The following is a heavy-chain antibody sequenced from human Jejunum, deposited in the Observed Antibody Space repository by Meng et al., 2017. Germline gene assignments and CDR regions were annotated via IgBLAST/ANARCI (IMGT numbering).Heavy chain of an antibody. J-gene: IGHJ5*02. Sequence: QFHTSGPGLSTPAQTRSSTFATTGDHVPMSNPAWNWIRQSPSRGLELLGRTYYTSKWNNDYAVSVRSRITINADTSKSQSSLHLNSVTPEDTAVYYCARGFWKSGIDSWGQGTLVTVSS. CDR3: ARGFWKSGIDS. V-gene: IGHV6-1*01. CDR1: GDHVPMSNPA. CDR2: TYYTSKWNN. D-gene: IGHD3-3*01.